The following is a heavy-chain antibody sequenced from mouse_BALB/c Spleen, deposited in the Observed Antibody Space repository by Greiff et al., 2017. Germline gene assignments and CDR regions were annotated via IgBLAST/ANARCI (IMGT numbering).Heavy chain of an antibody. J-gene: IGHJ1*01. CDR1: GFSLSTSGMG. D-gene: IGHD1-1*01. Sequence: QVQLKESGPGILQPSQTLSLTCSFSGFSLSTSGMGVGWIRQPSGKGLVWLAHIWWDDVKRYKPALKSRMTNSKDTSSSQVFLQIASVDTAATATYYSSGMGGDYYGSSPYWHFDVWGEGTTVTVSS. V-gene: IGHV8-8*01. CDR2: IWWDDVK. CDR3: SGMGGDYYGSSPYWHFDV.